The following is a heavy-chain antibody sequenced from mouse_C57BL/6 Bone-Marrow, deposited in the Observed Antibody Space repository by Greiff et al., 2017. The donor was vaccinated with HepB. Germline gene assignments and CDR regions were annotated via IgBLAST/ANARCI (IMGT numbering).Heavy chain of an antibody. V-gene: IGHV1-64*01. CDR2: IHPNSGST. D-gene: IGHD1-1*01. CDR3: AREGVRYYYGSSQLAY. CDR1: GYTFTSYW. Sequence: QVQLQQPGAELVKPGASVKLSCKASGYTFTSYWMHWVKQRPGQGLEWIGMIHPNSGSTNYNEKFKSKATLTVDKSSSTAYMQLSSLTSEDSAVYYCAREGVRYYYGSSQLAYWGQGTLVTVSA. J-gene: IGHJ3*01.